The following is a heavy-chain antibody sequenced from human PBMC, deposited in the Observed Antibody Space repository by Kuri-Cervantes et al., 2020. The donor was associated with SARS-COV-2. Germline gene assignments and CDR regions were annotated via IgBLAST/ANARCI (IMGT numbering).Heavy chain of an antibody. CDR2: IYTSGST. J-gene: IGHJ4*02. CDR1: GGSIGSGSYY. CDR3: ARHAVRYYFDY. V-gene: IGHV4-61*02. Sequence: LRLSCTVSGGSIGSGSYYWSWIRQPAGKGLEWIGRIYTSGSTNYNPSLKSRVTISVDTSKNQFSLKLSSVTAADTAVYYCARHAVRYYFDYWGQGTLVTVSS.